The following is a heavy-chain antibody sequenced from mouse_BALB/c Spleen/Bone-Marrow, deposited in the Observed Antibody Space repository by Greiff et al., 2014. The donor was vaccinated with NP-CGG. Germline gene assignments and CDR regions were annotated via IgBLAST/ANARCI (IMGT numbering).Heavy chain of an antibody. Sequence: EVQLVESGPSLVKPSQTLSLTCSVSGDSITSGYWNWIRKFPGNKLEYMGYISHSGSTYYNPSLISRISITRDTSKNQYYLQLNSVSTEDTASYYCARAGYRYDVGYAMDYWGQGTSVTISS. CDR3: ARAGYRYDVGYAMDY. CDR2: ISHSGST. CDR1: GDSITSGY. D-gene: IGHD2-14*01. V-gene: IGHV3-8*02. J-gene: IGHJ4*01.